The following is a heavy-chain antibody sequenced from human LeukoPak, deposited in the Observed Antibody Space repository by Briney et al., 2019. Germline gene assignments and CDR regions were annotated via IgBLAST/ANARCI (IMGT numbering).Heavy chain of an antibody. V-gene: IGHV3-23*01. CDR1: GFTFSSYA. CDR2: ISGSGGST. J-gene: IGHJ4*02. CDR3: AKGTLSIAAAGLPRGP. Sequence: GGSLRLSCAASGFTFSSYAMSWVRQAPGKGLEWVSAISGSGGSTYYADSVKGRFTISRDNSNNTLYLQMNSLRAEDTAVYYCAKGTLSIAAAGLPRGPWRQRTLVTVSS. D-gene: IGHD6-13*01.